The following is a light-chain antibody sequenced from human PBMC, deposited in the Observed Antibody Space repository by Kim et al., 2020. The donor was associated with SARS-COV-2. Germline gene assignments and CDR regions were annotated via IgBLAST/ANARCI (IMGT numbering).Light chain of an antibody. Sequence: VVKTQCPLSLPIILGQPASISCWSSQSLVYSDGNTYLTWFHQRPGQSPRRLIYKVSNRDSGVPDRFSGSGSGTDFTLKISRVEAEDFGVYYCLQCTHWPRTFGQGTKVEIK. CDR3: LQCTHWPRT. CDR2: KVS. V-gene: IGKV2-30*01. CDR1: QSLVYSDGNTY. J-gene: IGKJ1*01.